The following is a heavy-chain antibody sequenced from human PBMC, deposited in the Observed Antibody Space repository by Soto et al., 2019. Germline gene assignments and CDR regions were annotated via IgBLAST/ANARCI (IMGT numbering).Heavy chain of an antibody. CDR3: ARVETCSSTSCYSVFDY. J-gene: IGHJ4*02. CDR2: INSDGSST. Sequence: EVQLVESGGGLVQPGGSLRLSCAASGFTFSSYWMHWVRQAPGKGLVWVSRINSDGSSTTYADSVKGRFTISRDNAKNTLCLQMNSLRAEDTAVYYCARVETCSSTSCYSVFDYWGQGTLVTVSS. CDR1: GFTFSSYW. V-gene: IGHV3-74*03. D-gene: IGHD2-2*01.